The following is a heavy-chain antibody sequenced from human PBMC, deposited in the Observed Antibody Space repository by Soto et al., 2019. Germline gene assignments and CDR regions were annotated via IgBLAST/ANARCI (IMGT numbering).Heavy chain of an antibody. D-gene: IGHD3-16*01. Sequence: QVQLQESGPGLVKASETLSLTCTVSGGSMFSYYWSWIRQPAGKGLEWIARIYGSGGTSYNPSLKSRVTMSLDTSKNKFSLRLTSVTAADTAVYYCAREGASSYASRHFDNWGPGTLVTVSS. J-gene: IGHJ4*02. V-gene: IGHV4-4*07. CDR3: AREGASSYASRHFDN. CDR1: GGSMFSYY. CDR2: IYGSGGT.